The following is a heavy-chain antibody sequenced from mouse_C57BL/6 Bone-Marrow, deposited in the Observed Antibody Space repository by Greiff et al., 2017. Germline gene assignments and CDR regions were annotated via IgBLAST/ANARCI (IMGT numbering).Heavy chain of an antibody. V-gene: IGHV2-6-4*01. CDR2: IWGGGST. CDR1: GFSLSRYS. CDR3: ARRSTEYSLDY. J-gene: IGHJ2*01. Sequence: QVQLKESGPGLVAPSQSLSITCTVSGFSLSRYSVHWIRQPPGKGLEWLGMIWGGGSTDYNSAPKSSLSISKDYSKSQVSLKMNSLQADDTAIYYGARRSTEYSLDYWGQGTTLTVSS. D-gene: IGHD5-2*01.